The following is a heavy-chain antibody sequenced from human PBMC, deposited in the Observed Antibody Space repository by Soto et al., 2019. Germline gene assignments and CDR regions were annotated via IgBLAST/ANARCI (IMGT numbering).Heavy chain of an antibody. J-gene: IGHJ4*02. CDR3: ATHGRGYRGYDSLRPFDY. CDR2: IGTAGDT. CDR1: GCTFISYD. D-gene: IGHD5-12*01. Sequence: PGGSLRLSCAASGCTFISYDMHWVRQATGKGLEWVSAIGTAGDTYYPGSVKGRFTISRENAKNTLYLQITSLRAEARAVYYFATHGRGYRGYDSLRPFDYWGQGTLVTFSS. V-gene: IGHV3-13*01.